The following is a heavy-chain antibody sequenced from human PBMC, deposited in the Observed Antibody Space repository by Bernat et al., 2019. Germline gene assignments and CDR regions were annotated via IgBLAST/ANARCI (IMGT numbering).Heavy chain of an antibody. CDR1: GGSFSGYY. V-gene: IGHV4-34*01. CDR2: INHSGST. J-gene: IGHJ4*02. D-gene: IGHD6-19*01. CDR3: AREQQWLVRYFDY. Sequence: QVQLQQWGAGLLKPSETLSLTCAVYGGSFSGYYWSWIRQPPGKGLEWIGEINHSGSTNYNPSLKSRVTISVDTSKNQFSLKLSSVTAADTAVYYCAREQQWLVRYFDYGGQGTLVTVSS.